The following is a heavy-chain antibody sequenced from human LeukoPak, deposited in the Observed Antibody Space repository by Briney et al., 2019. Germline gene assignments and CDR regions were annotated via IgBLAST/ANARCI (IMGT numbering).Heavy chain of an antibody. V-gene: IGHV4-59*12. J-gene: IGHJ5*02. Sequence: SETLSLTCSVSGGSIRSYYWSWIRQPPGKGLEWIGYIYYSGSANYNPSLKSRVTMSVDTSKNQFSLKLSSVTAADTAVYYCARDGVVAINWFDPWGQGTLVTVSS. CDR2: IYYSGSA. CDR3: ARDGVVAINWFDP. D-gene: IGHD3-22*01. CDR1: GGSIRSYY.